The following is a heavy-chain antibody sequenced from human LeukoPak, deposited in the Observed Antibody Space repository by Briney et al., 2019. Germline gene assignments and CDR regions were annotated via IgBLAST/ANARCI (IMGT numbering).Heavy chain of an antibody. CDR3: ARVGYSDFWSGYYWDY. CDR2: IYTDGST. J-gene: IGHJ4*02. Sequence: GGSLRLSCAASGFNVSSNYMSWVRQAPGKGLEWVSVIYTDGSTYYADSVKGRFTISRDNSKNTLYFQMNSLRAEDTAVYYCARVGYSDFWSGYYWDYWGQGTLATVSS. D-gene: IGHD3-3*01. V-gene: IGHV3-66*01. CDR1: GFNVSSNY.